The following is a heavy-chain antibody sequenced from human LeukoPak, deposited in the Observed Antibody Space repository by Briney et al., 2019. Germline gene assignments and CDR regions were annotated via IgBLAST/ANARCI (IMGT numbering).Heavy chain of an antibody. Sequence: KPSETLSRTCTVSGGSISSSIYYWAWIRQPPGKVREWIGSIYYSWATYYNPSLKSRVTISIDTSKTQFSLKLSSVTAADTAVYYCATPYSGGYHGLDIWGQGTMVTVSS. J-gene: IGHJ3*02. CDR2: IYYSWAT. CDR3: ATPYSGGYHGLDI. D-gene: IGHD1-26*01. CDR1: GGSISSSIYY. V-gene: IGHV4-39*01.